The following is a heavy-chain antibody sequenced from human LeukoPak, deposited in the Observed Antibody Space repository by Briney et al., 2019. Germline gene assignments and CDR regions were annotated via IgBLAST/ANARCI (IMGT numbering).Heavy chain of an antibody. CDR1: GGSISSSSYY. D-gene: IGHD5-18*01. V-gene: IGHV4-39*01. CDR3: ARQYVGYSPNWFDP. CDR2: IYYSGST. Sequence: KPSETLSLTCTVSGGSISSSSYYWGWIRQPPGRGLEWIGSIYYSGSTYYNPSLKGRVTISVDTSKNQFSLKLSSVTAADTAVYYCARQYVGYSPNWFDPWGQGTLVTVSS. J-gene: IGHJ5*02.